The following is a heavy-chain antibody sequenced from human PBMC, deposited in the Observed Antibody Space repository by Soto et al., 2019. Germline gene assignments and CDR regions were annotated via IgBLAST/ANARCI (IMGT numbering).Heavy chain of an antibody. CDR2: ISTYNGNT. CDR1: GYTFITYG. Sequence: QVQLVQSGAEVNKPGASVKVSCKASGYTFITYGVSWVRQAPGQGLDWLGWISTYNGNTKYAERLQGRVTMTTDTTTNTAYMELRNLRSDDTAVYYCARGLTDYYDNSANYVLDYWGQGTLVTVSS. J-gene: IGHJ4*02. D-gene: IGHD3-22*01. V-gene: IGHV1-18*01. CDR3: ARGLTDYYDNSANYVLDY.